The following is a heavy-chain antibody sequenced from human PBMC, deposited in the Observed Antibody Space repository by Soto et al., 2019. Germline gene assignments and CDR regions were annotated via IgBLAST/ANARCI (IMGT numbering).Heavy chain of an antibody. J-gene: IGHJ4*02. CDR3: ASGRSGHYAY. Sequence: QVQLVESGGGLVKPGGSTRLSCVASGFTFSDYHMSWIRQAPGKGLEWISLISGGDSAIHYADSVKDRFTISRDNAKNSLFLQMTSLRAEDTAVYYCASGRSGHYAYWGQGTLVTVSS. CDR1: GFTFSDYH. CDR2: ISGGDSAI. V-gene: IGHV3-11*01. D-gene: IGHD3-3*01.